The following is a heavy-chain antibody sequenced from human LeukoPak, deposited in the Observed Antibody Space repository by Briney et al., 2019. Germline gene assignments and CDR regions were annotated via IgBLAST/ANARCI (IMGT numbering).Heavy chain of an antibody. Sequence: PGGSLKLSCAASGFTLSGSAMHWVRQASGKGLEWVGRIRSKANSYATAYAASVKGRFTISRDDSKNTAYLQMNSLKTEDTAVYYCLGAMGYWGQGTLFTVSS. CDR3: LGAMGY. V-gene: IGHV3-73*01. J-gene: IGHJ4*02. CDR1: GFTLSGSA. D-gene: IGHD1-26*01. CDR2: IRSKANSYAT.